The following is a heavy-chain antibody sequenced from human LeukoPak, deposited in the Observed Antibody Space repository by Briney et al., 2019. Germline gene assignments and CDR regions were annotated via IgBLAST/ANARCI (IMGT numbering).Heavy chain of an antibody. CDR2: IKEDGSEK. D-gene: IGHD6-25*01. CDR1: GFTFSTYW. Sequence: PGGSLRLSCAASGFTFSTYWMSWFRQAPGKGLEWVANIKEDGSEKYYVDSVKGRFTISRDNAKNSLYLQMNSLRAEDTAVYYCVRISYSSVALYYFEYWGQGTLATVSS. J-gene: IGHJ4*02. CDR3: VRISYSSVALYYFEY. V-gene: IGHV3-7*02.